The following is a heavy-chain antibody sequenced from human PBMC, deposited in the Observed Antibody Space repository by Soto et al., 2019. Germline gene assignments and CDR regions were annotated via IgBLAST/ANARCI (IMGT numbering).Heavy chain of an antibody. CDR3: GSRH. CDR1: GFNFNYAW. CDR2: IKSKSDCGTT. J-gene: IGHJ4*02. V-gene: IGHV3-15*07. Sequence: EVQLVESGGGLVKPGGSLRLSCAASGFNFNYAWMNWVRQAPGKGLEWVGHIKSKSDCGTTDYAAPVKGRFTISRDDSRNMVYLQMNSLKIEDTAMYYCGSRHWGQGTLVTVSS.